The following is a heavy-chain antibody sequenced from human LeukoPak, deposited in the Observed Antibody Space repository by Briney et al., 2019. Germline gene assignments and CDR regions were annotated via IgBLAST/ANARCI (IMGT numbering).Heavy chain of an antibody. D-gene: IGHD2-21*02. CDR3: VKSGGYATAIRYFDL. J-gene: IGHJ2*01. Sequence: GRSLRLSCAASGFSFCGYALHWVRQAPGKGLEWVASISWNSGDIVHADSVKGRFTISRDNAKNSLYLQMDGLRTEDTALYYCVKSGGYATAIRYFDLWGRGTLVTVSS. CDR1: GFSFCGYA. V-gene: IGHV3-9*01. CDR2: ISWNSGDI.